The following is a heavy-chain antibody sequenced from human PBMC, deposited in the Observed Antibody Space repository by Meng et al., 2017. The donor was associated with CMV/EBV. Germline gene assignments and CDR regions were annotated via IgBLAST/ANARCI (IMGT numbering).Heavy chain of an antibody. CDR2: INPNSGGT. V-gene: IGHV1-2*02. Sequence: ASVKVSCKASGYTFTGYYMHWVRQAPGQGLEWMGWINPNSGGTNYAQKFQGRVTMTRDTSISTAYMELSRLRSDDTDVYYCARVDCSSTSCYLRFDPWGQGTLVTVSS. J-gene: IGHJ5*02. CDR1: GYTFTGYY. D-gene: IGHD2-2*01. CDR3: ARVDCSSTSCYLRFDP.